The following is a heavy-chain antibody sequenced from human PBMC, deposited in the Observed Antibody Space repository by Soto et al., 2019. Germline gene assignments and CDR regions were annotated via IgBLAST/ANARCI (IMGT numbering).Heavy chain of an antibody. Sequence: EVQVVESGGGLIQPGGSLRLSCAGSGFDFSNYNMDWVRQAPGKGLEWISYVSNTARTIFYADSVKGRFTISRDNARNSLFLQMNSLRDEDTDVYYCARDGSRGYDMDVWGQGTTVTVSS. CDR2: VSNTARTI. CDR1: GFDFSNYN. D-gene: IGHD1-1*01. CDR3: ARDGSRGYDMDV. V-gene: IGHV3-48*02. J-gene: IGHJ6*02.